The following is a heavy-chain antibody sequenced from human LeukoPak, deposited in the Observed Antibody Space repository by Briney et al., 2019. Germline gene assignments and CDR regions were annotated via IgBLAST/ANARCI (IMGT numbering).Heavy chain of an antibody. J-gene: IGHJ4*02. CDR2: ISSNGGST. Sequence: GGSLRLSCAASGFTFSSYAMHWVRQAPGKGLEYVSAISSNGGSTYYANSVKGRFTISRDNSKNTLYLQMGSLRAEDMAVYYCARGLGSWYYFGYWGQGTLVTVSS. CDR3: ARGLGSWYYFGY. CDR1: GFTFSSYA. D-gene: IGHD6-13*01. V-gene: IGHV3-64*01.